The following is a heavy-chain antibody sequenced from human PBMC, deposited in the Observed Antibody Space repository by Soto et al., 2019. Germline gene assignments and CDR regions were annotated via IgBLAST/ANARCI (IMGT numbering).Heavy chain of an antibody. J-gene: IGHJ4*02. CDR2: VAQNGYI. CDR1: NGSISSSNW. CDR3: ARNRLDGYDFDS. V-gene: IGHV4-4*02. D-gene: IGHD5-12*01. Sequence: QVQLQESGPGLVKPSGTLSLTCTVSNGSISSSNWWSWVRQSPGKGLEWIGEVAQNGYIGSIPSLKSRLTILLDKPTNRFSLKLTSVTAADTAVYYCARNRLDGYDFDSWGQGILVTVSS.